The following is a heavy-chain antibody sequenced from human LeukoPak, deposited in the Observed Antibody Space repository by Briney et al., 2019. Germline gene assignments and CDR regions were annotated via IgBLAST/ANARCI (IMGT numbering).Heavy chain of an antibody. CDR1: GFTFSSYS. J-gene: IGHJ4*02. Sequence: GGSLRLSCAASGFTFSSYSMNWVRQAPGKGLEWVSSISSSSSYIYYADSVKGRFTISRDNAKNSLYLQMNSLRAEDTAVYYCASGRIAVAGTLDYWGQGTLVTVSS. CDR3: ASGRIAVAGTLDY. D-gene: IGHD6-19*01. V-gene: IGHV3-21*04. CDR2: ISSSSSYI.